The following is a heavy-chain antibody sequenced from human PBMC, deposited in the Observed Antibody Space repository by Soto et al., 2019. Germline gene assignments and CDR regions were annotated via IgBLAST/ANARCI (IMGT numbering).Heavy chain of an antibody. CDR1: GGSITSSAYY. V-gene: IGHV4-39*01. D-gene: IGHD3-3*01. CDR3: ARQTLGEFWSGYHTFYYYMDV. Sequence: SETLSPTCTVSGGSITSSAYYWGWIRQPPGKGLDWIASIYFSGSTFYNPSLKSRVTISVDTSKNQFSLKLSSVTAADTAVYYCARQTLGEFWSGYHTFYYYMDVWGGGTPVTVSS. CDR2: IYFSGST. J-gene: IGHJ6*03.